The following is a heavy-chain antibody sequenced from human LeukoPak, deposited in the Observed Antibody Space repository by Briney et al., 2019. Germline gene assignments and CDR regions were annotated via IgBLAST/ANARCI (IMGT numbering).Heavy chain of an antibody. CDR1: GFTFSSYA. D-gene: IGHD6-6*01. CDR3: ARDEGSSGYNWFDP. V-gene: IGHV3-30-3*01. Sequence: QSGGSLRLSCAASGFTFSSYAMHWVRQAPGKGLEWVAVISYDGSNKYYADSVKGRFTISRDNSENTLYLQMNSLRAEDTAVYYCARDEGSSGYNWFDPWGQGTLVTVSS. J-gene: IGHJ5*02. CDR2: ISYDGSNK.